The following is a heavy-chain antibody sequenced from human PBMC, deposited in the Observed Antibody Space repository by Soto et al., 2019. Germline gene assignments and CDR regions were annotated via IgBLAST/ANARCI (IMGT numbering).Heavy chain of an antibody. V-gene: IGHV3-21*01. CDR3: ARVAAYYGSGSYYGPRYYYYGMDV. J-gene: IGHJ6*02. CDR1: GFTFSSYS. D-gene: IGHD3-10*01. Sequence: GGSLRLSCAASGFTFSSYSMNWVRQAPGEGLEWVSSISSSSSYIYYADSVKGRFTISRDNAKNSLYLQMNSLRAEDTAVYYCARVAAYYGSGSYYGPRYYYYGMDVWGQGTTVTVSS. CDR2: ISSSSSYI.